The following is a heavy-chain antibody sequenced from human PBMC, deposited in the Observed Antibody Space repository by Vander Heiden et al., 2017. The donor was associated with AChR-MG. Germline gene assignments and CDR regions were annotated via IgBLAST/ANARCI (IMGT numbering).Heavy chain of an antibody. J-gene: IGHJ1*01. CDR1: GFTFSSYN. CDR3: ATHSSSWGYFHH. V-gene: IGHV3-21*06. Sequence: EVQLVESGGGLVKPGGSLRLSCAASGFTFSSYNMVWVRQAPGKGLEWVSSISGSGRYKYYADSLKGRFTISRDNADNSLFLQMNSLRTEDTAVYYCATHSSSWGYFHHWGRGTLVTVSS. D-gene: IGHD6-13*01. CDR2: ISGSGRYK.